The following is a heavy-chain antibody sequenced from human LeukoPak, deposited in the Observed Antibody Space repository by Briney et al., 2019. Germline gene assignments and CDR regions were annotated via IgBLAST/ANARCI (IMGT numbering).Heavy chain of an antibody. CDR3: SRCFYYGDYYYLGGD. Sequence: PGGSLRLSCVASGFTFSDHFMDWVRQAPGKGLEWVGRSRNKAKGYTTEYAASVKGRFIISRDDSQNSLHLQMNSLKTEDTAVYYCSRCFYYGDYYYLGGDWGQGTLVTVSS. CDR2: SRNKAKGYTT. CDR1: GFTFSDHF. J-gene: IGHJ4*02. D-gene: IGHD3-22*01. V-gene: IGHV3-72*01.